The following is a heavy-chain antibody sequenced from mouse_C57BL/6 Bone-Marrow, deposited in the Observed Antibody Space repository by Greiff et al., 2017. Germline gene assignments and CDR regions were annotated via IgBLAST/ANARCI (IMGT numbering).Heavy chain of an antibody. CDR3: ARRKRYFDY. Sequence: VQLQQSGPVLVKPGASVKMSCKASGYTFTDYYMNWVKQSHGKSLEWIGVINPYNGGTSYNQKFKGKATLTFDKSSRTAYMELNSLTSEDSAVYYCARRKRYFDYWGQGTTLTVSS. V-gene: IGHV1-19*01. CDR1: GYTFTDYY. J-gene: IGHJ2*01. CDR2: INPYNGGT.